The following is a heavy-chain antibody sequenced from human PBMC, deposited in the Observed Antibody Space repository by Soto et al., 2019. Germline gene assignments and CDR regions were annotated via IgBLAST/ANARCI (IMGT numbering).Heavy chain of an antibody. J-gene: IGHJ3*02. V-gene: IGHV3-33*01. CDR3: ARDRYCSGGSCSLARYPGPVFDI. CDR1: GFTFSSYG. D-gene: IGHD2-15*01. Sequence: GGSLRLSCAASGFTFSSYGMHWVRQAPGKGLEWVAVIWYDGSNKYYADSVKGRFTISRDNSKNTLYLQMNSLRAEDTAVYYCARDRYCSGGSCSLARYPGPVFDIGGQGTMVTVSS. CDR2: IWYDGSNK.